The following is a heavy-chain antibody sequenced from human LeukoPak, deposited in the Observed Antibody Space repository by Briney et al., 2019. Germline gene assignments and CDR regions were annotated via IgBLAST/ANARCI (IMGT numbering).Heavy chain of an antibody. CDR1: GFTLTNAW. CDR2: LKSKGKGGTT. V-gene: IGHV3-15*01. J-gene: IGHJ1*01. CDR3: AKRREYCSGGTCGAEYFQH. Sequence: GGSLRLSCVASGFTLTNAWMSWVRQAPGKGLEWIGRLKSKGKGGTTDFAAPVKARFSMSTDDSKNTLYLQMNSLKTEDTAVYYCAKRREYCSGGTCGAEYFQHWGQGTLVTVSS. D-gene: IGHD2-15*01.